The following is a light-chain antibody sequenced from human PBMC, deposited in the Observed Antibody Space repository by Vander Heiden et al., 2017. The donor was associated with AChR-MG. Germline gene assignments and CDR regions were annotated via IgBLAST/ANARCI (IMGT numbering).Light chain of an antibody. V-gene: IGKV3-20*01. Sequence: IVLTQSPGTLSLSPGETATLPCRASQSISIYVAWYQQKPGRAPRLLIHGAYSRAVGIPDRFSGSGSGTDFTLTIRKLEPEDFAMYFCQQHSATPATFGGGTKVEIK. CDR2: GAY. J-gene: IGKJ4*01. CDR1: QSISIY. CDR3: QQHSATPAT.